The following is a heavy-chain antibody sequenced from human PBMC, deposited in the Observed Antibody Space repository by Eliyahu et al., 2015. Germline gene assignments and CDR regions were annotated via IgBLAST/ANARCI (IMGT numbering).Heavy chain of an antibody. CDR3: ARDRYCSGGSCSYYFDY. Sequence: EVQLVESGGGVVRPGGXLRLSCAASGFXXXDXGMXWVRQAPGKGLEWVSGINWNGGSTGYADSVKXRFTISRDNAKNSLYLQMNSLRAEDTALYHCARDRYCSGGSCSYYFDYWGQGTLVTVSS. D-gene: IGHD2-15*01. CDR1: GFXXXDXG. V-gene: IGHV3-20*01. J-gene: IGHJ4*02. CDR2: INWNGGST.